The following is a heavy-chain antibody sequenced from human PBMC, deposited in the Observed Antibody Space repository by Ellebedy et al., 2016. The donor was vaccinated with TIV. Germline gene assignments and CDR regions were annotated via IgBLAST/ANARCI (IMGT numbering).Heavy chain of an antibody. Sequence: GESLKISXAASGFTFSNYAMGWVRQAPGKGLVWVSRINNDGTATTYADSVKGRFTISRDNTKNTLYLQMNSLRAEDTAVYYCSSDLAHWGQGTLVTVSS. CDR1: GFTFSNYA. CDR2: INNDGTAT. V-gene: IGHV3-74*01. J-gene: IGHJ4*02. CDR3: SSDLAH.